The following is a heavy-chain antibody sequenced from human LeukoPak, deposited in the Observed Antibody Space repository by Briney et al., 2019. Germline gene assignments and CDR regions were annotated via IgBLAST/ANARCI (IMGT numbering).Heavy chain of an antibody. Sequence: AGGSLRLSCAASGFTFRNLGMHWVRQAPGKGLEWVALISYDGSNKYYADSVTGRFTISRDNSKNTLYLQMNSLRAEDTVVYYCARDQMDLGYGDWTRYYGMDVWGQGTTVTVSS. CDR2: ISYDGSNK. V-gene: IGHV3-30*03. CDR3: ARDQMDLGYGDWTRYYGMDV. CDR1: GFTFRNLG. J-gene: IGHJ6*02. D-gene: IGHD4-17*01.